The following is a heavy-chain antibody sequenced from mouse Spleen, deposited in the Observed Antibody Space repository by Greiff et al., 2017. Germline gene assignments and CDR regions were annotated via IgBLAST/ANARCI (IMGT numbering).Heavy chain of an antibody. CDR1: GYSFTDYN. J-gene: IGHJ2*01. D-gene: IGHD1-1*01. CDR3: ARKGTRSPYYFDY. Sequence: VQLKESGPELVKPGASVKISCKASGYSFTDYNMNWVKQSNGKSLEWIGVINPNYGTTSYNQKFKSKATLTVDKSSSTAYMQLSSLTSEDSAVYYCARKGTRSPYYFDYWGQGTTLTVSS. V-gene: IGHV1-39*01. CDR2: INPNYGTT.